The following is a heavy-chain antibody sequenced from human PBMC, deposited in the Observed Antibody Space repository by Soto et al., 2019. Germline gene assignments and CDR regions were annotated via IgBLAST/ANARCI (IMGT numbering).Heavy chain of an antibody. D-gene: IGHD3-10*01. CDR2: IYPGDSDT. J-gene: IGHJ6*02. CDR1: GYSFTSYW. Sequence: EVQLVQSGAEVKKPGESLKISCKGSGYSFTSYWIGWVRQMPGKGLEWMGIIYPGDSDTRYSPSFQGQVTISADKSISTAYLQWSSLKASDTAMYYCARHKEVYGPYYYYGMDVWGQGTTVTVSS. CDR3: ARHKEVYGPYYYYGMDV. V-gene: IGHV5-51*01.